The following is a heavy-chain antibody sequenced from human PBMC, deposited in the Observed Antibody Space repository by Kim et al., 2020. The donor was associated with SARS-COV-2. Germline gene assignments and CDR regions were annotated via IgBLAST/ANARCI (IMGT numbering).Heavy chain of an antibody. D-gene: IGHD3-10*01. CDR1: GFTFDDYA. V-gene: IGHV3-9*01. J-gene: IGHJ6*02. CDR3: AKDRNYGSGLGYYYGMDV. Sequence: GGSLRLSCAASGFTFDDYAMHWVRQAPGKGLEWVSGISWNSGSIGYADSVKGRFTISRDNAKNSLYLQMNSLRAEDTALYYCAKDRNYGSGLGYYYGMDVWGQGTTVTVSS. CDR2: ISWNSGSI.